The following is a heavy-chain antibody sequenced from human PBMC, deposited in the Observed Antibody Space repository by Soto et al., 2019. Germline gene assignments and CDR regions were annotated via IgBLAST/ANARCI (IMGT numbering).Heavy chain of an antibody. V-gene: IGHV1-69*04. D-gene: IGHD3-22*01. CDR2: IIPILGIA. Sequence: SLKVSCKASGGTFSSYTISWVRQAPGQGLEWMGRIIPILGIANYAQKFQGRVTITADKSTSTAYMELSSLGSEDTAVYYCARDLLYYYDSSGYYEDPLDYWGQGIQVTVSS. J-gene: IGHJ4*02. CDR1: GGTFSSYT. CDR3: ARDLLYYYDSSGYYEDPLDY.